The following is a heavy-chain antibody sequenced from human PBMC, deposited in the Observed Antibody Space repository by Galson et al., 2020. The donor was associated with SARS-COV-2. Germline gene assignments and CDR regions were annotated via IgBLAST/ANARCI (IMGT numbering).Heavy chain of an antibody. V-gene: IGHV3-21*01. CDR2: ISSSSSYI. J-gene: IGHJ6*02. D-gene: IGHD1-26*01. CDR1: GFTFSSYS. Sequence: KIGESLKISCAASGFTFSSYSMNWVRQAPGKGLEWVSSISSSSSYIYYADSVKGRFTISRDNAKNSLYLQMNSLRAEDTAVYYCASEPLDLIGGDYYYGMDVWGQGTTVTVSS. CDR3: ASEPLDLIGGDYYYGMDV.